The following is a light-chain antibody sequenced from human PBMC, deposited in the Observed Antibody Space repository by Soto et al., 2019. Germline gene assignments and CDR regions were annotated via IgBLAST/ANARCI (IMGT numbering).Light chain of an antibody. CDR1: QDISNF. V-gene: IGKV1-33*01. CDR2: DAS. CDR3: QQYNNLAYT. J-gene: IGKJ2*01. Sequence: DIPMTQSPSSLSASVGDRVTITCQASQDISNFLNWYQQKAGKAPKLLIYDASNLETGVPSRFSGSGSGKDFTFTISSLQPEDVATYYCQQYNNLAYTFGQGTKLEIK.